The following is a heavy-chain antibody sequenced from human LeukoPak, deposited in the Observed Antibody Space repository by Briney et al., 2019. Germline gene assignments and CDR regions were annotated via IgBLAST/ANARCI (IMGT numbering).Heavy chain of an antibody. J-gene: IGHJ4*02. Sequence: PGGSLRLSCVASRFTFSSYAMSWVRPAPGNGLEWVSSISGSGGSTYYADSVKGRFTISRDNSKNTLYLQMNSLRAEDTAVYYCAKSSYYDSSGFYREYYFDDWGQGTLVTVSS. CDR1: RFTFSSYA. V-gene: IGHV3-23*01. CDR2: ISGSGGST. D-gene: IGHD3-22*01. CDR3: AKSSYYDSSGFYREYYFDD.